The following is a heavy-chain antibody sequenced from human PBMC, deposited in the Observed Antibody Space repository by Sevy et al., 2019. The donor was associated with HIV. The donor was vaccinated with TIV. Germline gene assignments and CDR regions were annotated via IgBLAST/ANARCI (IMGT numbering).Heavy chain of an antibody. CDR3: ARSISWYASFDS. CDR2: IIPMFGTA. CDR1: GGTFSNYA. Sequence: ASVKVSCKDFGGTFSNYAINWVRQAPGQGLEWMGGIIPMFGTANYVQKFQDIVTITADESTSTAYMELSSLRSEDTAVYYCARSISWYASFDSWGQGTLVTVSS. J-gene: IGHJ4*02. D-gene: IGHD6-13*01. V-gene: IGHV1-69*13.